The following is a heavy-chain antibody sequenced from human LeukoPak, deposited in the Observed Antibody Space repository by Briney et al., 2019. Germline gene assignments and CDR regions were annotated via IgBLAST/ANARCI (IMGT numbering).Heavy chain of an antibody. CDR2: ISYSGSTT. V-gene: IGHV3-48*03. J-gene: IGHJ5*02. CDR3: ARAGPPAFDP. Sequence: HPGGSLRLSCAAPGFTLTNFEMNWVRQAPGKGEERVSYISYSGSTTSYADSVKGRFTISRDNAKKSLYLQMNSLRAEDTSVYYCARAGPPAFDPWGQGTLVTVSS. CDR1: GFTLTNFE.